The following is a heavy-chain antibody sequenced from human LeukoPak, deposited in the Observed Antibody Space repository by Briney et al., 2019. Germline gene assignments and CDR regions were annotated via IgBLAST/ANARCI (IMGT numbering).Heavy chain of an antibody. CDR1: GGSISSYY. CDR2: IYCSGST. CDR3: ARAIQLDASYDY. D-gene: IGHD5-18*01. J-gene: IGHJ4*02. V-gene: IGHV4-59*01. Sequence: PSETLSLTCTVSGGSISSYYWSWIRQPPGKGLEWIGYIYCSGSTNYNPSLKSRVTISVDTSKNQFSLKLSSVTAADTAVYYCARAIQLDASYDYWGQGTLVTVSS.